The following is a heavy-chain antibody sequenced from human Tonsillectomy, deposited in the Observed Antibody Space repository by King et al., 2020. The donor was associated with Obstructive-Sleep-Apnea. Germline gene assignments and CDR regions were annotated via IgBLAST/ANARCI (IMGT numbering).Heavy chain of an antibody. Sequence: VQLVEFGGGLVQPGGSLRLSCAASGFTFSSYAMSWVRQAPGKGLEWVSVISGSDDSTHYAGSVKGRLTISRANTKTTLSLKLNSLRAEDTAIYYGAKMGRKDSSAYYPNFAYWGQGTLVTVSS. CDR2: ISGSDDST. D-gene: IGHD3-22*01. V-gene: IGHV3-23*04. CDR3: AKMGRKDSSAYYPNFAY. CDR1: GFTFSSYA. J-gene: IGHJ4*02.